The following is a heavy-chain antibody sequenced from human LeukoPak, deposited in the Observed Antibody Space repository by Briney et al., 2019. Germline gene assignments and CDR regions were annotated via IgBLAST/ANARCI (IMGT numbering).Heavy chain of an antibody. D-gene: IGHD2-2*02. CDR1: GFTFSVYA. CDR2: ISGSSSHT. V-gene: IGHV3-23*01. Sequence: GGSLRLSCAASGFTFSVYAMRWVRQAPGKGLEWVSGISGSSSHTKDADFVRGRFTIYRDNSRNTLFLQLNSLTAEDTAVYYCAKEHDYTNAAPEWGFDSWGQGSLVIVSS. CDR3: AKEHDYTNAAPEWGFDS. J-gene: IGHJ4*02.